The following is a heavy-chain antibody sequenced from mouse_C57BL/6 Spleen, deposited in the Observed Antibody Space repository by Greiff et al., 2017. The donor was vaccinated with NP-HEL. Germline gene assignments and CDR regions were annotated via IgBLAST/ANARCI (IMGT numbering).Heavy chain of an antibody. V-gene: IGHV1-4*01. CDR1: GYTFTSYT. Sequence: QVQLKESGAELVKPGASVKMSCKASGYTFTSYTMHWVKQRPGQGLDWIGYINPSSGYTKYNQKFKNKAPLTADKSASTAYMQMSSMTSEDSAFYYCARKSTRASYWGQGTTLTVSS. CDR3: ARKSTRASY. J-gene: IGHJ2*01. CDR2: INPSSGYT. D-gene: IGHD3-1*01.